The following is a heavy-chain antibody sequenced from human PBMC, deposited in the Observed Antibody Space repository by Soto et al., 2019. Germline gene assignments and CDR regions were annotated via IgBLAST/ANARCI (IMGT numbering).Heavy chain of an antibody. CDR1: GYSFTSYW. J-gene: IGHJ4*02. V-gene: IGHV5-10-1*01. CDR3: ASGYSYGYLVPR. Sequence: PGESLKISCKGSGYSFTSYWISWVRQMPGKGLEWMGRIDPSDSYTNYSPSFQGHVTISADKSISTAYLQWSSLKASDTAMYYCASGYSYGYLVPRWGQGTLVTVSS. D-gene: IGHD5-18*01. CDR2: IDPSDSYT.